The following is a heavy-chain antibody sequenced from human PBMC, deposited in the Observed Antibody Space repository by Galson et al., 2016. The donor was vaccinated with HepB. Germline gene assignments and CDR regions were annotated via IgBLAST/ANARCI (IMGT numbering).Heavy chain of an antibody. D-gene: IGHD5-12*01. Sequence: SLRLSCAASGFILNHYHMSWVRQRPGKGLEWVSTLDTDEDSSYAGSVKGRFTVSKDDAKNSLYLHMRTVSVGDTAVYFCARGVSGYGDYYYYYMDLWGKGTPVTVSS. J-gene: IGHJ6*03. V-gene: IGHV3-13*01. CDR3: ARGVSGYGDYYYYYMDL. CDR1: GFILNHYH. CDR2: LDTDEDS.